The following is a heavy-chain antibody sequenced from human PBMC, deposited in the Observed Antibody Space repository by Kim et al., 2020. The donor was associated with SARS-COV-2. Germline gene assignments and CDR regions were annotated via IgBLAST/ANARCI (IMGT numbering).Heavy chain of an antibody. V-gene: IGHV6-1*01. D-gene: IGHD6-13*01. CDR1: GDSVSSNIAT. J-gene: IGHJ4*02. CDR3: ARAAGGQSGLDF. Sequence: SQTLSLTCVISGDSVSSNIATWNWVRQSPSRVLEWLGRTYYRSRWLNEYATSVKSRITINPDTPKNQFSLQLSSVTPEDTAVYYCARAAGGQSGLDFWGQGTLVTVSS. CDR2: TYYRSRWLN.